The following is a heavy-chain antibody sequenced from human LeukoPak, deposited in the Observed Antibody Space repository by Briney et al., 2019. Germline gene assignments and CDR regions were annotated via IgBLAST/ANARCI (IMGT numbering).Heavy chain of an antibody. V-gene: IGHV4-34*01. J-gene: IGHJ4*02. D-gene: IGHD3-22*01. CDR2: INHSGST. CDR1: GGSFSGYY. Sequence: KPSETLSLTCAVYGGSFSGYYWSWIRQPPGKGLEWIGEINHSGSTNYNPSLKSRATIPVDTSKNQFSLKLSSVTAADTAVYYCAIYYYDSSGYYLFDYWGQGTLVTVSS. CDR3: AIYYYDSSGYYLFDY.